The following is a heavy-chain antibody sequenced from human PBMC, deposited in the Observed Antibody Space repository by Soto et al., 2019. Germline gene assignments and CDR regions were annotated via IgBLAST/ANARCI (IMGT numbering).Heavy chain of an antibody. J-gene: IGHJ6*02. Sequence: GDALNISCKCSGYIFTIYLIVLVRQMPGKGLGWMGTIYPGDSDTRYSPSFQGQVTISADNSVSTAYLQWSSLKASDTAMYYCARHGPRVYYDNRDYYYYGMDVWGQGTPVTVSS. CDR3: ARHGPRVYYDNRDYYYYGMDV. CDR2: IYPGDSDT. CDR1: GYIFTIYL. D-gene: IGHD3-22*01. V-gene: IGHV5-51*01.